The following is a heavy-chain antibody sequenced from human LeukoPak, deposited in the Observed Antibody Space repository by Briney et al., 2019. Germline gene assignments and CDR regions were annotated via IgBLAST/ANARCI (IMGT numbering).Heavy chain of an antibody. CDR1: GFTFSSYA. D-gene: IGHD5-18*01. CDR3: AKVIDSYGQGDI. V-gene: IGHV3-23*01. J-gene: IGHJ3*02. Sequence: GGSLRLSCAASGFTFSSYAMSWVRQAPGKGLEWVSGISISGASTYYADSVKGRFTISRDNSKNTLYLQMNSLRAEDTAVYYCAKVIDSYGQGDIWGQGTMVTVSS. CDR2: ISISGAST.